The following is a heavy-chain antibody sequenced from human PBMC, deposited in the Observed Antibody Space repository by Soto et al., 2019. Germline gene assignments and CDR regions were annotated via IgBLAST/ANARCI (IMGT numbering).Heavy chain of an antibody. CDR1: GFAFSEYG. Sequence: QVQLVQSGAEVKKPGASVKVSCKASGFAFSEYGFTWVRQAPGQGLEWRAWVSVYNGDINYAQRFQARATMTTDTATDTVYMEMRSLRADDTAVYYYARFPCGKDAFDLWGQGTMVRVSS. CDR2: VSVYNGDI. D-gene: IGHD2-21*01. J-gene: IGHJ3*01. CDR3: ARFPCGKDAFDL. V-gene: IGHV1-18*01.